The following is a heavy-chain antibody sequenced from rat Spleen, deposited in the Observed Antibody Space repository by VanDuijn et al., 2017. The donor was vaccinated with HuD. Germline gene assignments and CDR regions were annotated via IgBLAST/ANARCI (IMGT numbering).Heavy chain of an antibody. CDR2: ISYDGSSI. V-gene: IGHV5-7*01. CDR3: ARGYSSYIYDYVMDA. Sequence: EVQLVESDGGLVQPGRSLKLSCAASGFTFSDFYMAWVRQAPTKGLEWVATISYDGSSIYYGDSVKGRFTISRDNAKSTLYLQMDSLRSEDTATYYCARGYSSYIYDYVMDAWGQGASVTVSS. J-gene: IGHJ4*01. D-gene: IGHD1-2*01. CDR1: GFTFSDFY.